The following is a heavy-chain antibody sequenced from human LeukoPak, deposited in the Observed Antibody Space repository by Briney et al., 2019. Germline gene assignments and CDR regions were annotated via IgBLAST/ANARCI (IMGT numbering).Heavy chain of an antibody. V-gene: IGHV3-48*01. CDR2: ISSGSDTI. Sequence: PGGSLRLSCAASGFTFSTYSMNWVRQAPGKGLEWVSYISSGSDTIYYADSVRGRFTISRDNAKNSLYLQMNSLRAEDTAVYYCARLGVVNYYYYYYMDVWGKGTTVTLPS. D-gene: IGHD3-3*01. CDR1: GFTFSTYS. J-gene: IGHJ6*03. CDR3: ARLGVVNYYYYYYMDV.